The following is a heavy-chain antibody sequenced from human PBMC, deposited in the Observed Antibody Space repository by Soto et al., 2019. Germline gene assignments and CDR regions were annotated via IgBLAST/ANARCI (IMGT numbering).Heavy chain of an antibody. D-gene: IGHD5-12*01. CDR3: ARSLSGYDSGAFDI. CDR2: IYHSGST. CDR1: SGSISSSNW. J-gene: IGHJ3*02. Sequence: QVQLQESCPGLVKPSGTLSLTCAVSSGSISSSNWWSWVRQPPGKGLEWIGDIYHSGSTNYNPSLKSRVTISVDKSRTQFALKLSSVTAADTAVYYCARSLSGYDSGAFDIRGHGTMVTV. V-gene: IGHV4-4*02.